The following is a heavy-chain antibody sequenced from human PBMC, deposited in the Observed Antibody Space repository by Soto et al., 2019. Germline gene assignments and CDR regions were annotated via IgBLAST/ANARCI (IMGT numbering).Heavy chain of an antibody. Sequence: SETLSLTCAVYGGSFSTYYWTWIRQPPFKGLEWIGEINHSGSTNYNSSLKSRATISADTSKNQFSLKLSSVTAADTAAYYCARIKSHDYVWGSYRPFEYWGQGILVTVSS. CDR2: INHSGST. V-gene: IGHV4-34*01. D-gene: IGHD3-16*02. CDR3: ARIKSHDYVWGSYRPFEY. J-gene: IGHJ4*02. CDR1: GGSFSTYY.